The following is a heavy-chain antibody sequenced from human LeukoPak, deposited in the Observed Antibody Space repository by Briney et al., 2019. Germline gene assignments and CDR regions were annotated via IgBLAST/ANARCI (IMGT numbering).Heavy chain of an antibody. CDR3: ARGRRDAFDI. Sequence: GGSLRLSCAASEFTFSSYSMNWVRQAPGKGLEWVSYISISSSTIYYADSVKGRFTISRDNAKNSLYLQMNSLRAEDTAVYYCARGRRDAFDIWGQGTMVTVSS. CDR1: EFTFSSYS. J-gene: IGHJ3*02. CDR2: ISISSSTI. V-gene: IGHV3-48*04.